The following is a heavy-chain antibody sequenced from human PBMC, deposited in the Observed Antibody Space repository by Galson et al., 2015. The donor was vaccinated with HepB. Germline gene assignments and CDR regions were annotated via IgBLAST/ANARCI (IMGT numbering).Heavy chain of an antibody. Sequence: SLRLSCAASGFTFSSCGMHWVRQAPGKGLEWVAVISYDGSNKYYADSVKGRFTISRDNSKNTLYLQMNSLRAEDTAVYYCAKDRRGSGSYANFDYWGQGTLVTVSS. CDR1: GFTFSSCG. CDR3: AKDRRGSGSYANFDY. D-gene: IGHD3-10*01. V-gene: IGHV3-30*18. CDR2: ISYDGSNK. J-gene: IGHJ4*02.